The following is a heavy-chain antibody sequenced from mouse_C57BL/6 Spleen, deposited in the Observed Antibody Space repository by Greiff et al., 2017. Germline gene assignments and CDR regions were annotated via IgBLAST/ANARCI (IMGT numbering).Heavy chain of an antibody. CDR1: GYSITSGYY. Sequence: EVQLQQSGPGLVKPSQSLSLTCSVTGYSITSGYYWNWIRQFPGNKLEWMGYISYDGSNNYNPSLKNRISITRDTSKNQFFLKLNSVTTEDTATYYCASFYDYDAAWFAYWGQGTLVTVSA. D-gene: IGHD2-4*01. J-gene: IGHJ3*01. CDR2: ISYDGSN. V-gene: IGHV3-6*01. CDR3: ASFYDYDAAWFAY.